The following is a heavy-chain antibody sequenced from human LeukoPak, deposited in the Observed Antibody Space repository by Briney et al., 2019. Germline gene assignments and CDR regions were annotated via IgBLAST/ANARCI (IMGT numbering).Heavy chain of an antibody. J-gene: IGHJ6*04. V-gene: IGHV3-21*01. CDR3: ARDPAAPDV. CDR2: ISSSSSYI. CDR1: GFTFSSYS. D-gene: IGHD6-25*01. Sequence: GGSLRLSCAASGFTFSSYSMNWVRQAPGKGLEWVSSISSSSSYIYHADSVKGRFTISRDNAKNSLCLQMNSLRAEDTAVYYCARDPAAPDVWGKGTTVTVSS.